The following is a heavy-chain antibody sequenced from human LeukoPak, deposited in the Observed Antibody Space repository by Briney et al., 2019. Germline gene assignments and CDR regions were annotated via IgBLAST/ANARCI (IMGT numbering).Heavy chain of an antibody. CDR3: ARAYSGTYEDY. CDR2: ISSSSSYI. J-gene: IGHJ4*02. Sequence: GGSLRLSCAASGFTVSINYMSWVRQAPGKGLEWVSSISSSSSYIDYADSVKGRFTISRDNAKKSLYLQMNTLRAEDTAVYYCARAYSGTYEDYWGQGTLVTVSS. D-gene: IGHD1-26*01. CDR1: GFTVSINY. V-gene: IGHV3-21*01.